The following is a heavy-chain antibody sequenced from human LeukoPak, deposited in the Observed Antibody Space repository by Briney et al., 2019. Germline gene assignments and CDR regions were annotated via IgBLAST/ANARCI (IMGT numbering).Heavy chain of an antibody. Sequence: PGRSLRLSCTASGFTFGDYAMSWVRQAPGKGLEWVGFIRSKAYGGTTEYAASVKGRFTISRDDSKSIAYLQMNSLKTEDTAVYYCTRDPAGIQLWLPWFDPWGQGTLVTVSS. CDR2: IRSKAYGGTT. CDR1: GFTFGDYA. CDR3: TRDPAGIQLWLPWFDP. D-gene: IGHD5-18*01. V-gene: IGHV3-49*04. J-gene: IGHJ5*02.